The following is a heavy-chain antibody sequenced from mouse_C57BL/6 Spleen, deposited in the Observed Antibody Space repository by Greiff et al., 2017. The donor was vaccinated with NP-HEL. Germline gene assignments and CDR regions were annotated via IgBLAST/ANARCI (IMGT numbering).Heavy chain of an antibody. CDR1: GFTFSSYG. J-gene: IGHJ1*03. D-gene: IGHD1-1*01. V-gene: IGHV5-6*02. CDR3: ARRFTTVVATDYDV. CDR2: ISSGGSYT. Sequence: EVMLVESGGDLVKPGGSLKLSCAASGFTFSSYGMSWVRQTPDKRLEWVATISSGGSYTYYPDSVKGRFTISRDNAKNTLYLQMRSLKSEDTAMYYCARRFTTVVATDYDVWGTGTTVTVSS.